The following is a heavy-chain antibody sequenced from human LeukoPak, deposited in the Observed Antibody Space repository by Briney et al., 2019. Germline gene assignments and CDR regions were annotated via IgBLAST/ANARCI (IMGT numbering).Heavy chain of an antibody. CDR1: GFTFSTYG. D-gene: IGHD1-26*01. CDR3: AKDAWSGSYYFDY. J-gene: IGHJ4*02. V-gene: IGHV3-30*02. CDR2: IRYDGSNK. Sequence: GGSLRLSCAASGFTFSTYGMHWVRQAPGKGLEWVALIRYDGSNKYYADSVKGRFTISRDNSKNTLYLQMNSLRAEDTAVYYCAKDAWSGSYYFDYWGQGTLVTVSS.